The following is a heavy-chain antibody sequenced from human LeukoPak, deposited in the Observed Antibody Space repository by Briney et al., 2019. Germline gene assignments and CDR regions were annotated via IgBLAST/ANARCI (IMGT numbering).Heavy chain of an antibody. D-gene: IGHD3-3*01. CDR2: ISAYNGNT. Sequence: GAPVKVSCKASGYTFTSYGISWVRQAPGQGLEWMGRISAYNGNTNYAQKLQGRVTMTTDTSTSTAYMELRSLRSDDTAVYYCAANGPIFLYFQHWGQGTLVTVSS. CDR1: GYTFTSYG. CDR3: AANGPIFLYFQH. V-gene: IGHV1-18*01. J-gene: IGHJ1*01.